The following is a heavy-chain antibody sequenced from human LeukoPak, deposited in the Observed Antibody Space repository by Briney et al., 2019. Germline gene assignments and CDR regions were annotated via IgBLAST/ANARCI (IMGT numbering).Heavy chain of an antibody. CDR2: ISSSGSTI. J-gene: IGHJ3*02. CDR1: GFTFSDYY. Sequence: GGSLRLSCAASGFTFSDYYMSWIRQAPGKGLEWVSYISSSGSTIYYADSVKGRFTISRDNARNSLYLQMNSLRAEDTAVYYCARRVLLWFGELSRDDAFDIWGQGTMVTVSS. D-gene: IGHD3-10*01. V-gene: IGHV3-11*01. CDR3: ARRVLLWFGELSRDDAFDI.